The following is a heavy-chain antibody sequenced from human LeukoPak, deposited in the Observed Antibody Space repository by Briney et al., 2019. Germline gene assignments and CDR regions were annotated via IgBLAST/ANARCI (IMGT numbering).Heavy chain of an antibody. CDR3: ARDLKDGYNLAGMDV. J-gene: IGHJ6*02. CDR1: GFTFSSYW. Sequence: GGSLRLSCAASGFTFSSYWMHWVRHAPGKGLVWVSRINSDGSSTSYADSVKGRFTISRDNAKNSLYLQMNSLRAEDTAVYYCARDLKDGYNLAGMDVWGQGTTVTVSS. CDR2: INSDGSST. V-gene: IGHV3-74*01. D-gene: IGHD5-24*01.